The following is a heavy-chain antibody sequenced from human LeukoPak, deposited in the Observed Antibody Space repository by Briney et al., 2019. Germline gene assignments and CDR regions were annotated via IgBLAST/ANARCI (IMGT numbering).Heavy chain of an antibody. J-gene: IGHJ4*02. CDR1: GFTFSSYW. CDR2: ISSSGSTI. CDR3: ARAERGTHFDY. V-gene: IGHV3-48*01. Sequence: GGSLRLSCAASGFTFSSYWMSWVRQAPGKGLEWVSYISSSGSTIYYADSVKGRFTISRDNSKNTLYLQMNSLRAEDTAVYSCARAERGTHFDYWGQGTLVTVSS. D-gene: IGHD3-10*01.